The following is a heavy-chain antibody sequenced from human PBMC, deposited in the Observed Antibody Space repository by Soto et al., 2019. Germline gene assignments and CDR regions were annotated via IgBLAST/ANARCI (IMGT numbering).Heavy chain of an antibody. D-gene: IGHD3-10*01. CDR2: ISYDGSNK. V-gene: IGHV3-30*03. J-gene: IGHJ6*02. CDR3: AISLGFTSMVRGVLDV. CDR1: GFTFSSYG. Sequence: PGGSLRLSCAASGFTFSSYGMHWVRQAPGKGLEWVAVISYDGSNKYYADSVKGRFTISRDNSKNTLYLQMNSLRAEDTAVYYCAISLGFTSMVRGVLDVWGQGTTVTVSS.